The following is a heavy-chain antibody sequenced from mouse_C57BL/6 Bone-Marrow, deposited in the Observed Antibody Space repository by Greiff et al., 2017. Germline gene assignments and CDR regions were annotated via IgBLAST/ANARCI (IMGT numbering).Heavy chain of an antibody. J-gene: IGHJ3*01. CDR3: ASIAY. CDR1: GFNIKDYY. V-gene: IGHV14-4*01. Sequence: EVKLQQSGAELVRPGASVKLSCTASGFNIKDYYMHWVKQRPEQGLEWIGWIDPENGDTEYASKFQGKATITVDTSSNTAYLHLISLTSEDTAFYYCASIAYWGQGTLVTVSA. CDR2: IDPENGDT.